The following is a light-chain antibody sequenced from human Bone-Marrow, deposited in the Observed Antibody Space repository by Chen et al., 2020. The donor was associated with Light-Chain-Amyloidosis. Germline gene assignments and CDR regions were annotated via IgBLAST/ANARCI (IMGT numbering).Light chain of an antibody. CDR2: TNS. V-gene: IGLV1-44*01. CDR1: RSNIGSNT. CDR3: ATYDDSLNGAA. J-gene: IGLJ2*01. Sequence: QSVLSQPPSASGTPGQRVTISCSGGRSNIGSNTVNWYQHLPGNAPKLLIHTNSYRPSGVPDRFSASKSGSSASLAISGLQSEDEADYYCATYDDSLNGAAFGGGTKLTVL.